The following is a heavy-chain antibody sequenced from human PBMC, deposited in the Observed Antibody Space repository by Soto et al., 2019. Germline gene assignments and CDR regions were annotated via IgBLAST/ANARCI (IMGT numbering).Heavy chain of an antibody. J-gene: IGHJ5*02. CDR3: TRDASRDSSARGWFDP. V-gene: IGHV3-21*01. CDR2: ISSNSAYI. Sequence: GGSLRLSCAASGFTFRSFTMNWVRQAPGKGLEWVSTISSNSAYIYYTDALRGSFTISRANAKNSLHLQMNSLRAEDTAVYYCTRDASRDSSARGWFDPWGPGTLVTVSS. CDR1: GFTFRSFT. D-gene: IGHD6-13*01.